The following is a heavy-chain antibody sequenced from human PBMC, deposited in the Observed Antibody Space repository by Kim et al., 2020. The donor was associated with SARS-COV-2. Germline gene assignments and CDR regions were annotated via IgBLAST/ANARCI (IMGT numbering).Heavy chain of an antibody. D-gene: IGHD5-12*01. V-gene: IGHV3-21*01. CDR1: GFTFSSYS. J-gene: IGHJ6*02. CDR2: ISSSSSYI. Sequence: GGSLRLSCAASGFTFSSYSMNWVRQAPGKGLEWVSSISSSSSYIYYADSVKGRFTISRDNAKNSLYLQMNSLRAEDTAVYYCARDSVDIVATIPAWGGMDVWGQGTTVTVSS. CDR3: ARDSVDIVATIPAWGGMDV.